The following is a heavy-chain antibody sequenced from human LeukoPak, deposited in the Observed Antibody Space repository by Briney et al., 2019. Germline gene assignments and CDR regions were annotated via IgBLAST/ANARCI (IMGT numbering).Heavy chain of an antibody. V-gene: IGHV3-15*01. D-gene: IGHD1-1*01. CDR1: VFTLSNFW. J-gene: IGHJ4*02. CDR3: VTRVKSTGDY. Sequence: PGVSLTLSCKASVFTLSNFWEKCVRQAREKGREWIGRIKTRTDGRTTAYAAPVKVRFTISRDDSKHTVYLQMNSLKTEDTALYYCVTRVKSTGDYWGRGTLVTASS. CDR2: IKTRTDGRTT.